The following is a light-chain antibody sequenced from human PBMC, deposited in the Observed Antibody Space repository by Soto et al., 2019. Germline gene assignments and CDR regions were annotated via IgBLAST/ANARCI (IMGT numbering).Light chain of an antibody. CDR3: SSYTSRSTLV. CDR1: SSNVGGYNY. J-gene: IGLJ2*01. CDR2: DVS. Sequence: QSALTQPPSVSGSPGQSITISCTGTSSNVGGYNYVSWYQQHPGTAPKLMIYDVSNRPSGVSKRFSGSKSGTAAPLTIAGLQEEDDADYCRSSYTSRSTLVFGGGTQLTVL. V-gene: IGLV2-14*01.